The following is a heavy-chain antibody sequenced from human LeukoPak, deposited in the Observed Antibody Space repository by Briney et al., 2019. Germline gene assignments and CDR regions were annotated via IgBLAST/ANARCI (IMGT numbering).Heavy chain of an antibody. CDR2: INPDSGGT. CDR3: ARDKQLDWAHYYYYYMDV. D-gene: IGHD1-1*01. J-gene: IGHJ6*03. V-gene: IGHV1-2*02. CDR1: GYTFTGYY. Sequence: GASVKVSCKASGYTFTGYYIHWVRQAPGHGLEWMGWINPDSGGTNYAQKFQGRVTMTRDTSINTAYMELSRLRSADTAVYYCARDKQLDWAHYYYYYMDVWGKGTTVTVSS.